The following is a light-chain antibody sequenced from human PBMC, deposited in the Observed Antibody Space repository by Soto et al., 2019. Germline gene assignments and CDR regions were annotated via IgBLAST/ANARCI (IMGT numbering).Light chain of an antibody. V-gene: IGKV3-15*01. Sequence: EIVMTQSPATLSVSPGERATLSCRASQSVSSNLAWYQQKPGQAPRLLIYGASTRATGIPARFSGSGSGTDFTLTISSLQSEDFAFYYFQQYNNWPFAFAPGTKVDIK. CDR2: GAS. J-gene: IGKJ3*01. CDR3: QQYNNWPFA. CDR1: QSVSSN.